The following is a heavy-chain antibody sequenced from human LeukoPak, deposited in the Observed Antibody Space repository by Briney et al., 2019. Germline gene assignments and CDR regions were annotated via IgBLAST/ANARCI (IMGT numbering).Heavy chain of an antibody. D-gene: IGHD6-13*01. CDR3: ATSYSSSWNYSYYYGMDV. Sequence: GGSLRLSCAASGFAFSTYAMGWVRQAPGKGLEWVTSTSGNGVKRYYADSVKGRFTISRDNSKNTLYLQMNSLRAEDTAVYYCATSYSSSWNYSYYYGMDVWGQGTTVTVSS. CDR2: TSGNGVKR. V-gene: IGHV3-23*01. J-gene: IGHJ6*02. CDR1: GFAFSTYA.